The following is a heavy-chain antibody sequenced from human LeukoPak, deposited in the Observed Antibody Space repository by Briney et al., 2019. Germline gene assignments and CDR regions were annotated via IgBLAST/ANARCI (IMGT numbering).Heavy chain of an antibody. CDR2: ISAYSTYNGNT. Sequence: VASVKVSCKASGYTFTSYGISWVRQAPGQGPEWMGWISAYSTYNGNTNYAQKFQGRVTMTTDTSTSTAYMELRSLRSDDTAVYYCAREAAARRYCSSTSRSKWCAFDIWGQGTMVTVSS. J-gene: IGHJ3*02. V-gene: IGHV1-18*01. CDR1: GYTFTSYG. D-gene: IGHD2-2*01. CDR3: AREAAARRYCSSTSRSKWCAFDI.